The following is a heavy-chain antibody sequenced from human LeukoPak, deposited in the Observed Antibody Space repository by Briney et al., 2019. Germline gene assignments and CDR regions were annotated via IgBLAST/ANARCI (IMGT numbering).Heavy chain of an antibody. V-gene: IGHV3-53*01. CDR3: ARDPPGIAASGTYY. CDR2: IYSRGGT. Sequence: SGGSLRLSCAVSGFSVSNNYMNWVRRAPGKGLEWVSLIYSRGGTSYADSVKGRFTISRDSSKNTLFLQMNSLRVEDTAVYYCARDPPGIAASGTYYWGQGTLVTVSS. J-gene: IGHJ4*02. CDR1: GFSVSNNY. D-gene: IGHD6-13*01.